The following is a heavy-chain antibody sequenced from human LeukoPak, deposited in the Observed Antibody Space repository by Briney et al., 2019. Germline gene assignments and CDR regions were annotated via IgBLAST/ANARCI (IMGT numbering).Heavy chain of an antibody. CDR1: GGSISPYY. J-gene: IGHJ6*03. D-gene: IGHD3-3*02. CDR2: IYYSGST. V-gene: IGHV4-59*01. Sequence: SETLSLTCTVSGGSISPYYWSWIRQPPGKGLEWIGYIYYSGSTNYNPSLKSRVTISVDTSKNQFSLKLSSVTAADTAVYYCARAFYPGYYSYMAVWGKGTTVTVSS. CDR3: ARAFYPGYYSYMAV.